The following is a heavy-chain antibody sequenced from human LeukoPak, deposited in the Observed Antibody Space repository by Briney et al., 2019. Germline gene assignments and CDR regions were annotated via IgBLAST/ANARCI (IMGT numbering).Heavy chain of an antibody. CDR1: GFTFSSYS. Sequence: PGGSLRLSCAASGFTFSSYSMNWVRQAPGKGLEWVSSISSSSSYIYYADSVKGRFTISRDNAKNSLYLQMNSLRAEDTAVYYCARDVAAAGTPTLVGWYYYYGMDVWGQGTTVTVSS. J-gene: IGHJ6*02. CDR2: ISSSSSYI. V-gene: IGHV3-21*01. D-gene: IGHD6-13*01. CDR3: ARDVAAAGTPTLVGWYYYYGMDV.